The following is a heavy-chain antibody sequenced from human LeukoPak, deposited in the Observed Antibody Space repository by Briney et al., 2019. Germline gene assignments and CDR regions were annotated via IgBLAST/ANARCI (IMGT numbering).Heavy chain of an antibody. Sequence: GGSLRLSCAVSGFTFSNYAMSWVRQAPGKGLEWVSAINSDGDSTFYADSVKGRFTISRDNSRNTLYLQVYSLRAEDTAVYYCARDPYGSGSRRNPDILNWGQGTLVTVSS. CDR1: GFTFSNYA. J-gene: IGHJ4*02. CDR2: INSDGDST. CDR3: ARDPYGSGSRRNPDILN. V-gene: IGHV3-23*01. D-gene: IGHD3-10*01.